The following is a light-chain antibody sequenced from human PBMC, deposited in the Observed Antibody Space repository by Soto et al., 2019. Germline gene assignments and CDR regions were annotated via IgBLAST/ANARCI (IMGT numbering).Light chain of an antibody. CDR3: SSYASNAIFV. Sequence: QSALTQPASVSGSPGQSITISCTGTSSDVGGYNYVSWYQQHPGKAPKLMIYEVTKRPSGVSNRFSGSKSGNTASLTISGLQAEDEADYYCSSYASNAIFVFGTGTKLTVL. J-gene: IGLJ1*01. CDR2: EVT. V-gene: IGLV2-14*01. CDR1: SSDVGGYNY.